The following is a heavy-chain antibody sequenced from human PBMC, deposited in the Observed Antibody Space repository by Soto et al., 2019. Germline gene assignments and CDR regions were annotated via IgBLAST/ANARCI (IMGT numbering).Heavy chain of an antibody. D-gene: IGHD6-13*01. CDR1: GFTFSSYW. CDR3: ARIKYSSSWYGGYYYYYGMDV. J-gene: IGHJ6*02. CDR2: INSDGSST. Sequence: EVQLVESGGGLVQPGGSLRLSCAASGFTFSSYWMHWVRQAPGKGLVWVSRINSDGSSTSYADSVKGRFTISRDNAKNTLYLQMSSLRAEDTAVYYCARIKYSSSWYGGYYYYYGMDVWGQGTTVTVSS. V-gene: IGHV3-74*01.